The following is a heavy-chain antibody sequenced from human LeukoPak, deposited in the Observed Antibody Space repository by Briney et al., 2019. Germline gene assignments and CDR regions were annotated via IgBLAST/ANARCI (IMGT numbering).Heavy chain of an antibody. CDR3: ASRYCRGGSCYTEVRRAFDI. V-gene: IGHV4-39*07. CDR1: GGSISSSNYY. Sequence: PSETLSLTCAISGGSISSSNYYWGWIRQPPGKGLEWIGSIHYSGSASYSPSLKSRVTISVDTSKNQFSLKLSSVTAADTAVYYCASRYCRGGSCYTEVRRAFDIWGQGTMVTVSS. CDR2: IHYSGSA. D-gene: IGHD2-15*01. J-gene: IGHJ3*02.